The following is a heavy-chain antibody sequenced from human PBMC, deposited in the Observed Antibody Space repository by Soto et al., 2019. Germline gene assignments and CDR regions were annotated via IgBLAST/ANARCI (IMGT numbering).Heavy chain of an antibody. J-gene: IGHJ5*02. Sequence: SGPTLVNPTQTLTLTCTFSGFSLSTNGMGVGWIRQPPGKALEWLALIYWHDDKHYSPSLKSRLTITKDTSESQVVLRMTNMDPVDTATYYCARLGITGTLGWLDPWGQGTLVTVSS. CDR1: GFSLSTNGMG. D-gene: IGHD1-7*01. CDR2: IYWHDDK. CDR3: ARLGITGTLGWLDP. V-gene: IGHV2-5*01.